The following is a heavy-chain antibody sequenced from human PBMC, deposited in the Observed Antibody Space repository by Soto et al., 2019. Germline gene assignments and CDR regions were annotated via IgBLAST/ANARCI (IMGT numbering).Heavy chain of an antibody. V-gene: IGHV3-23*01. CDR2: ISGSGGST. J-gene: IGHJ4*02. D-gene: IGHD3-22*01. CDR3: AKIRDDSSGYYYGGYFDY. Sequence: EVQLLESGGGLVQPGGSLRLSCAASGFTFSSYAMSWVRQAPGKGLEGVSAISGSGGSTYYADSVKGRFTISRDNSKNTLYLKINSLRAEDTAVYYCAKIRDDSSGYYYGGYFDYWGQGTLVTVSS. CDR1: GFTFSSYA.